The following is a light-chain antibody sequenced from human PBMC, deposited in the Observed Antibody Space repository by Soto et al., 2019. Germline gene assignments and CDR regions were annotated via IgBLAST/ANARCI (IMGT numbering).Light chain of an antibody. CDR2: GSS. V-gene: IGKV3-20*01. J-gene: IGKJ4*01. CDR3: QQYDSYFPLT. CDR1: QSVGSSY. Sequence: EIVLTQSPCTLSLSPGERATLSCRASQSVGSSYLAWYQQKSGQAPSLLIHGSSRRVIGVPDRFSGSGSGTDFTLTISRLEPEDFAVYYCQQYDSYFPLTFGGGTKVEIK.